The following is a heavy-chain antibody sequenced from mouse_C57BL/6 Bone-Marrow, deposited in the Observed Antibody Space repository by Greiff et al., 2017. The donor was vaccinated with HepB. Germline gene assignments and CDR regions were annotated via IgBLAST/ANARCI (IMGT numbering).Heavy chain of an antibody. CDR1: GFNIKDDY. CDR3: TRQLRPYFDY. V-gene: IGHV14-4*01. CDR2: IDPENGDT. D-gene: IGHD3-2*02. Sequence: EVQLQESGAELVRPGASVKLSCTASGFNIKDDYMHWVKQRPEQGLEWIGWIDPENGDTEYASKFQGKATITADTSSNTAYLQLSSLTSEDTAVYYCTRQLRPYFDYWGQGTTLTVSS. J-gene: IGHJ2*01.